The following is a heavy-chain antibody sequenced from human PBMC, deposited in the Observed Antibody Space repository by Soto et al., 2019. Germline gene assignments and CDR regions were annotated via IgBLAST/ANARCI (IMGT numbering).Heavy chain of an antibody. CDR3: AKEGGLSGSYYISSSYYFDY. D-gene: IGHD1-26*01. J-gene: IGHJ4*02. V-gene: IGHV3-30*18. CDR1: GCTFSSYV. Sequence: GGSLRLSWVAAGCTFSSYVMHWVRQAPGKGLEWVAIISYDGSNTYYADSVKGRFTISRDNSKNTLYLQMNSLRAEDTSVYYCAKEGGLSGSYYISSSYYFDYWGQGTLVTVSS. CDR2: ISYDGSNT.